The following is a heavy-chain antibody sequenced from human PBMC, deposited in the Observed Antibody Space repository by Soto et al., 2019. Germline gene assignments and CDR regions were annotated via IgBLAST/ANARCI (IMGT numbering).Heavy chain of an antibody. D-gene: IGHD2-15*01. V-gene: IGHV3-48*01. J-gene: IGHJ4*02. CDR3: ARGQDGYCSGGSCFGEYFDY. CDR1: GFTFSSYS. CDR2: ISSSSSTI. Sequence: GGSLRLSCAASGFTFSSYSMNWVRQAPGKGLEWVSYISSSSSTIYYADSVKGRFTISRDNAKNSLYLQMNSLRAEDTAVYYCARGQDGYCSGGSCFGEYFDYWGQGTLVTVSS.